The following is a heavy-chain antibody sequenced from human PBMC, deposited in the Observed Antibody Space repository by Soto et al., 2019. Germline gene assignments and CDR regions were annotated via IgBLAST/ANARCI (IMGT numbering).Heavy chain of an antibody. J-gene: IGHJ4*02. Sequence: GGSLRLSCAASGFTFISYAMSWVLQAPGKGLEWVSAISGSGGSTYYADSVKGRFTISRDNSKNTLYLQMNSLRAEDTAVYYCAKDFLIAVAGTYFDYRGQGTLVTVSS. V-gene: IGHV3-23*01. D-gene: IGHD6-19*01. CDR3: AKDFLIAVAGTYFDY. CDR2: ISGSGGST. CDR1: GFTFISYA.